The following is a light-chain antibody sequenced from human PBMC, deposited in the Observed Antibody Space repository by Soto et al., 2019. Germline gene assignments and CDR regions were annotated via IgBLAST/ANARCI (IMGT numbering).Light chain of an antibody. V-gene: IGKV3-11*01. J-gene: IGKJ5*01. CDR1: QSVSTY. CDR2: DAS. CDR3: QQRSNWPPT. Sequence: EIWLTQSPGTLSLAPGERATLSCRASQSVSTYLAWYQQKPGQAPRLLIYDASNRATGIPARFSGSGSGTDFTLTISSLEPEDFAVYYCQQRSNWPPTFGQGTRLEIK.